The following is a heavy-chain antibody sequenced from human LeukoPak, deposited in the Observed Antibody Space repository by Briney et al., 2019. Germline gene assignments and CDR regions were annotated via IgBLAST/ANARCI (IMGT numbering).Heavy chain of an antibody. CDR3: TRDGYNNDY. D-gene: IGHD5-24*01. CDR1: GFTFSGSA. CDR2: IRSKANSYAT. Sequence: GGSLKLTCAASGFTFSGSAMHWVRQASGKGLEWVGRIRSKANSYATAYAASVKGRFTISRDDSKNTAYLQMNSLKTEDTAVYYCTRDGYNNDYWGQGTLVTVSS. J-gene: IGHJ4*02. V-gene: IGHV3-73*01.